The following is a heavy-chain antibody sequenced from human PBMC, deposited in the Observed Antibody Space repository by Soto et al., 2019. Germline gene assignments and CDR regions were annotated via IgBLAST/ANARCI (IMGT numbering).Heavy chain of an antibody. CDR3: ARGGYCSSTSCYTGYGMDV. CDR1: GGSISSYY. J-gene: IGHJ6*02. Sequence: KTSETLSLTCTVSGGSISSYYWSWIRQPPGKGLEWIGYIYYSGSTNYNPSLKSRVTISVDTSKNQFSLKLSSVTAADTAVYYCARGGYCSSTSCYTGYGMDVWGQGTTVTVSS. CDR2: IYYSGST. V-gene: IGHV4-59*01. D-gene: IGHD2-2*02.